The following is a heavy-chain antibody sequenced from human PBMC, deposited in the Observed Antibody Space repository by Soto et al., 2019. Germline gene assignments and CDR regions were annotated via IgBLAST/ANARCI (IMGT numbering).Heavy chain of an antibody. D-gene: IGHD2-2*02. Sequence: GASVKVSCKASGYTFTGYYMHWVRQAPGQGLGWMGWINPNSGGTNYAQKFQGRVTMTRDTSISTAYMELSRLRSDDTAVYYCARDSPIVVVPAAIMGRDCWGQGTLVTVAS. V-gene: IGHV1-2*02. CDR1: GYTFTGYY. CDR3: ARDSPIVVVPAAIMGRDC. J-gene: IGHJ4*02. CDR2: INPNSGGT.